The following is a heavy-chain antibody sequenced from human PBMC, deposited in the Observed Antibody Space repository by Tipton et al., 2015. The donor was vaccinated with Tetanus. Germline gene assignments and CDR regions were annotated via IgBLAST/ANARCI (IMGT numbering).Heavy chain of an antibody. CDR1: GFTFSSYA. V-gene: IGHV3-30-3*01. Sequence: SLRLSCAASGFTFSSYAIQWVRQAPGKGLEWVAVISDNGGITFYGDSVKGRFTISRDNSKNTLYLQMNSLGAEDTAVYYCAKPFDFGGDLSGWANCGAHCPGVFDIWGQGTMVSVSS. CDR3: AKPFDFGGDLSGWANCGAHCPGVFDI. CDR2: ISDNGGIT. D-gene: IGHD2-21*02. J-gene: IGHJ3*02.